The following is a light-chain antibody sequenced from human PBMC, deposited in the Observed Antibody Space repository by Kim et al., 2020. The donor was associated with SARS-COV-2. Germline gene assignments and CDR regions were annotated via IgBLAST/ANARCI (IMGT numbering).Light chain of an antibody. CDR2: AAS. V-gene: IGKV1-39*01. Sequence: DIQMTQSPSSLSASVGDRVTITCRASQSISSYLNWYQQKPGKAPKVLIYAASSLQSGVPSRFSGSGSGTDFTLTISSLQPEDFATYYCQQSYSIPFTFGGGTKVEI. J-gene: IGKJ4*01. CDR3: QQSYSIPFT. CDR1: QSISSY.